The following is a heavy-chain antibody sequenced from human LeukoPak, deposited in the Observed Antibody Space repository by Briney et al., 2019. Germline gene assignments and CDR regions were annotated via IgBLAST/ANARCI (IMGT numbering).Heavy chain of an antibody. CDR3: ARGRADYYDSSGTSDAFDI. CDR2: ISYDGSNK. V-gene: IGHV3-30-3*01. D-gene: IGHD3-22*01. J-gene: IGHJ3*02. CDR1: GFTFSSYA. Sequence: PGRSLRLSCAASGFTFSSYAMHWVRQAPGKGLEWVAVISYDGSNKYYADSVKGRFTTSRDNSKNTLYLQMNSLRAEDTAVYYCARGRADYYDSSGTSDAFDIWGQGTMVTVSS.